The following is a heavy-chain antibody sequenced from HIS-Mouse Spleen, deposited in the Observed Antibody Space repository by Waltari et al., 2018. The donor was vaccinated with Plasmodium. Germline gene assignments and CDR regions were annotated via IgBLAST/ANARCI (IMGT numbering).Heavy chain of an antibody. D-gene: IGHD3-3*01. CDR1: GGSFSGYF. CDR3: ARVTSSGVYWYFDL. CDR2: INHSGST. J-gene: IGHJ2*01. Sequence: QVQLQQWCAGLLKPSETLSLTCSVYGGSFSGYFWSWIRQPPGKGLEWIGEINHSGSTNYNPSLKSRVTISIDTSKNQFSLKLSSVTAADTAVYYCARVTSSGVYWYFDLWGRGTLVTVSS. V-gene: IGHV4-34*01.